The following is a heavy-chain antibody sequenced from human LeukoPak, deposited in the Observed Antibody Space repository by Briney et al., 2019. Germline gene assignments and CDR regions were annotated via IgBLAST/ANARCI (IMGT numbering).Heavy chain of an antibody. CDR2: IYYSGST. Sequence: SETLSLTCTVSGGSISSYYWSWIRQPPGKGLEWIGYIYYSGSTNYNPSLESRVTISVDTSKNQFSLKLSSVTAADTAVYYCARSYYYDSSGYYVAYWGQGTLVTVSS. J-gene: IGHJ4*02. CDR3: ARSYYYDSSGYYVAY. D-gene: IGHD3-22*01. CDR1: GGSISSYY. V-gene: IGHV4-59*08.